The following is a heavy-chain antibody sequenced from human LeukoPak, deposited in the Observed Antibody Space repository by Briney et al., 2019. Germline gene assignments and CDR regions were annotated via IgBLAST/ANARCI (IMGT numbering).Heavy chain of an antibody. Sequence: SETLSLTCAVYGGSFSGYYWGWIRQPPGKGLEWIGEINHSGSTNYNPSLKSRVTISVDTSKNQFSLKLSSVTAADTAVYYCAREGFDSSGWYYFDYWGQGTLVTVSS. V-gene: IGHV4-34*01. CDR1: GGSFSGYY. D-gene: IGHD6-19*01. J-gene: IGHJ4*02. CDR3: AREGFDSSGWYYFDY. CDR2: INHSGST.